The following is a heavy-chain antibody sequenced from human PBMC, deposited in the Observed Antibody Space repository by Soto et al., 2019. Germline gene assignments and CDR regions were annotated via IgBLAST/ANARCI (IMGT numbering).Heavy chain of an antibody. CDR2: IYYSGST. V-gene: IGHV4-59*01. J-gene: IGHJ4*02. D-gene: IGHD4-17*01. CDR1: GGSISSYY. Sequence: SETLSLTCTVSGGSISSYYLSWIRQPPGKGLEWIGYIYYSGSTNYNPSLKSRVTISVDTSKNQFSLKLSSVTAADTAVYYCASFRGDFLYDYWGQGTLVTVSS. CDR3: ASFRGDFLYDY.